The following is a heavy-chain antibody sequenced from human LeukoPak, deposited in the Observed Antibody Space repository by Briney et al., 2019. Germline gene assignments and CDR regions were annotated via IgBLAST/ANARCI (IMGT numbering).Heavy chain of an antibody. J-gene: IGHJ5*02. Sequence: PSETLSVTCTVPGGSISSSSYYWGWIRQPPGKGLEWIGSMYYSGSPHYNPSLKSRVTISVDTSKNQFSLKLSSVTAADTAVYYCASQSSGSYFNCFDPWGQGTLVTVSS. CDR2: MYYSGSP. CDR1: GGSISSSSYY. CDR3: ASQSSGSYFNCFDP. V-gene: IGHV4-39*01. D-gene: IGHD3-10*01.